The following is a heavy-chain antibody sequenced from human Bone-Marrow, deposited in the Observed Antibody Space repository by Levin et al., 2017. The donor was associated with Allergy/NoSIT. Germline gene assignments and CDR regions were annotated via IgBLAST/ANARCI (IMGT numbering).Heavy chain of an antibody. V-gene: IGHV4-39*01. Sequence: PSETLSLTCTVSGGSISSSSYYWGWIRQPPGKGLEWIGSIYYSGSTYYNPSLKSRVTISVDTSKNQFSLKLSSVTAADTAVYYCARLMWDGYNSDYFDYWGQGTLVTVSS. CDR2: IYYSGST. J-gene: IGHJ4*02. CDR3: ARLMWDGYNSDYFDY. D-gene: IGHD5-24*01. CDR1: GGSISSSSYY.